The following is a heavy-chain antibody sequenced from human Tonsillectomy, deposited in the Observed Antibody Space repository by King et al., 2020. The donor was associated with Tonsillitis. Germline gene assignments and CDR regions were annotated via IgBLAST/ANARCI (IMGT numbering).Heavy chain of an antibody. D-gene: IGHD2-2*01. J-gene: IGHJ4*02. V-gene: IGHV3-9*01. CDR1: GFTFDEYA. CDR3: AKKMAPDTTSLPTF. Sequence: VQLVESGGGLVQPGRSLRLSCVVSGFTFDEYAMHWVRQVPGKGLEWVSGISWNSDTIGYADSVKGRFTISRDNAKNSLYLQMDRLRGDDTALYFCAKKMAPDTTSLPTFWGQGTLVTVSS. CDR2: ISWNSDTI.